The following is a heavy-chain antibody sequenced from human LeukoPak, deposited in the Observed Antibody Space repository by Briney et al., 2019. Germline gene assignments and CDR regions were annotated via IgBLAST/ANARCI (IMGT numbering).Heavy chain of an antibody. CDR1: GASISSYY. J-gene: IGHJ3*02. CDR3: ARHNGILNAFNI. Sequence: SETLSLTCTVSGASISSYYWSWIRQPPGKGLEWIGYIYYIGSTSYNPSLKSRVTISLDTSKNHFSLKLSSVTAADTAVYYCARHNGILNAFNIWGQGTVVTVSS. D-gene: IGHD2-15*01. V-gene: IGHV4-59*08. CDR2: IYYIGST.